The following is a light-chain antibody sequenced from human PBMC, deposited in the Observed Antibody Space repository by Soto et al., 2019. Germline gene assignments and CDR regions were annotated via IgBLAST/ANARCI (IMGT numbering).Light chain of an antibody. J-gene: IGKJ1*01. CDR1: QSVSSN. CDR2: GAS. CDR3: QQYNNWPLT. V-gene: IGKV3-15*01. Sequence: EIVMTQSPATLSVSPGERATLSCRASQSVSSNLAWYQQKPGQAPRLLIYGASTRATGIPARFSGSGSGTEFTLTISSLQSEDFAVYYCQQYNNWPLTLGQGTKLDTK.